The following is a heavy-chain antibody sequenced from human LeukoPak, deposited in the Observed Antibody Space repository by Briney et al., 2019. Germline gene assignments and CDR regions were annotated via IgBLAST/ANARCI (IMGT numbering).Heavy chain of an antibody. CDR3: ARGGRVQLNDY. J-gene: IGHJ4*02. D-gene: IGHD5-18*01. CDR1: GDSISSSSYY. V-gene: IGHV4-39*07. Sequence: SSETLSLTCTVSGDSISSSSYYWGWIRQPPGKGLEWIGSIYYSGSTYYNPSLKSRVTISVDTSKNQFSLKLSSVTAADTAVYYCARGGRVQLNDYWGQGTLVTVSS. CDR2: IYYSGST.